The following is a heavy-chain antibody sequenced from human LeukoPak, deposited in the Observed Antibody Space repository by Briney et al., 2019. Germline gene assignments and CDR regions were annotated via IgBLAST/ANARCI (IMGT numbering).Heavy chain of an antibody. J-gene: IGHJ4*02. CDR3: ARASRAGDTAMVTDY. CDR1: GGTFISYA. V-gene: IGHV1-69*13. Sequence: GASVKVSCKASGGTFISYAISWVRQAPGQGLEWMGGIIPIFGTANYAQKFQGRVTITADESTSTAYMELSSLRSEDTAVYYCARASRAGDTAMVTDYWGQGTLVTVSS. CDR2: IIPIFGTA. D-gene: IGHD5-18*01.